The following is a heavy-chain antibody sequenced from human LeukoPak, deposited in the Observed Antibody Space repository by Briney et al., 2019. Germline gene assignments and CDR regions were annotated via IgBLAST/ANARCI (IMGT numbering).Heavy chain of an antibody. V-gene: IGHV1-69*13. J-gene: IGHJ4*01. D-gene: IGHD4-17*01. Sequence: ASVKVSCKASGGTFSSSAISWVRQAPGQGLEWMGGIIPIFGTANYAQKFQGRVTITADESTSTAYMELSSLRSEDTAVYYCARGKYGDYTEDFDYWGHGTLVTVSS. CDR3: ARGKYGDYTEDFDY. CDR1: GGTFSSSA. CDR2: IIPIFGTA.